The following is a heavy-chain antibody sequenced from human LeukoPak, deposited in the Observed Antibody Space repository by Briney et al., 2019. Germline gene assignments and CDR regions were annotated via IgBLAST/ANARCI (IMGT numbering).Heavy chain of an antibody. D-gene: IGHD1-20*01. CDR2: ISSSGSTI. V-gene: IGHV3-11*01. CDR1: GFTLSDYY. Sequence: GGSLRLSWEASGFTLSDYYMSWTRQAPGKGLEWVSYISSSGSTIYYADSVKGRFTISRDNAKNSLYLQMNSLRAEDTAVYYCARRRYNWNAIDYWGQGTLVTVSS. CDR3: ARRRYNWNAIDY. J-gene: IGHJ4*02.